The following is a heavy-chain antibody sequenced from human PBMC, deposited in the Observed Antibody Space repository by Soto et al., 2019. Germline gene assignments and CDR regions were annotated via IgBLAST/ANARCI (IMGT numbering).Heavy chain of an antibody. CDR2: FYHSGNT. Sequence: QVQLQESGPGLANPSGTLSLTCTVSGGSISSSNWWSWVRQSPGKGLEWIGEFYHSGNTNYNPSLKSRVSISVDKSKSQISLSLNSVTAADTAVYYCARDGGGGSSYGYRYFDSWGQGTLVTVSS. D-gene: IGHD3-16*01. V-gene: IGHV4-4*02. J-gene: IGHJ4*02. CDR1: GGSISSSNW. CDR3: ARDGGGGSSYGYRYFDS.